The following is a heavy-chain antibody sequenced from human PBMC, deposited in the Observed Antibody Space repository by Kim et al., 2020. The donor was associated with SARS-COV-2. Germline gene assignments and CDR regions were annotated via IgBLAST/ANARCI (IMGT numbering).Heavy chain of an antibody. Sequence: GGSLRLSCAASGFTFSSYGMHWVRQAPGKGLEWVAVIWYDGSNKYYADSVKGRFTISRDNSKNTLYLQMNSLRAEDTAVYYCARGVDMLMDMDVWGQGTTVTVSS. CDR1: GFTFSSYG. D-gene: IGHD2-8*01. J-gene: IGHJ6*02. V-gene: IGHV3-33*08. CDR2: IWYDGSNK. CDR3: ARGVDMLMDMDV.